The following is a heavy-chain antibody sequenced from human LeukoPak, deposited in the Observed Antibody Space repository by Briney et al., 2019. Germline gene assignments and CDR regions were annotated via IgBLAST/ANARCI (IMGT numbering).Heavy chain of an antibody. CDR1: GGSISGHY. CDR2: IYYSGAT. D-gene: IGHD3-22*01. V-gene: IGHV4-59*08. J-gene: IGHJ4*02. CDR3: ARLRDYESSGYYPPHFDN. Sequence: SETLSLTCNVSGGSISGHYWTWIRQPPGKGLEFIGFIYYSGATNYNPSLKSRVTISVDTSKNQFSLKMRSMTAADTAVYYCARLRDYESSGYYPPHFDNWGQGTLVTVSS.